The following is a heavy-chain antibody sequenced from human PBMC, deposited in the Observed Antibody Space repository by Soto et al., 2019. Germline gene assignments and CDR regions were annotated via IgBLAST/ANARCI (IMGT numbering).Heavy chain of an antibody. J-gene: IGHJ4*02. D-gene: IGHD2-2*01. CDR3: AKHGSPYSSTSNFCYFDS. CDR2: VRGSGDRT. CDR1: GFTFSSYS. V-gene: IGHV3-23*01. Sequence: GGSLRLSCAASGFTFSSYSMSWVRQAPGKGLEWVSTVRGSGDRTYYSDSVKGRFAVSRDNSKNTLFLELSSLGAEDTALYYCAKHGSPYSSTSNFCYFDSWGQGTLVTVSS.